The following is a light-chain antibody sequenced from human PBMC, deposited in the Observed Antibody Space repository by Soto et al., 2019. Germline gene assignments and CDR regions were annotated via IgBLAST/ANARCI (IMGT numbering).Light chain of an antibody. V-gene: IGKV3-11*01. CDR1: QGVSSF. Sequence: EIVLTQSPVTLSLSPGERATLSCRAIQGVSSFLAWYQQKPGQAPRLLIYDASIRATGIPARFSGSGSGTDFTLTISSLEPEDFAVYYCQQRSNWPPLTFGHGTRLEIK. CDR3: QQRSNWPPLT. CDR2: DAS. J-gene: IGKJ5*01.